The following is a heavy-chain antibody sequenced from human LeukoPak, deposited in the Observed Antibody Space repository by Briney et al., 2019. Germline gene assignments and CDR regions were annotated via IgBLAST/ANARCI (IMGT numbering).Heavy chain of an antibody. V-gene: IGHV1-2*02. CDR3: ARVRKLWNGYSKEYSYGMDV. CDR2: INPNSGGT. CDR1: GYTFTGYY. Sequence: ASVKVSCKASGYTFTGYYMHWVRQAPGQGLEWMGWINPNSGGTSYAQKFQGRVTMTRDTSISTVYMELSRLRSDDTAVYYCARVRKLWNGYSKEYSYGMDVWGQGTTVTVSS. D-gene: IGHD3-3*01. J-gene: IGHJ6*02.